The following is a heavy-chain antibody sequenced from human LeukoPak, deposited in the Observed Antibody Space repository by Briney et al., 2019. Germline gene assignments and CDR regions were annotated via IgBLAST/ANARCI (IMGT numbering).Heavy chain of an antibody. CDR3: ARAALRRDGYNSYYYYYYMDV. CDR1: GGSISTYY. Sequence: SETLSLTCTVSGGSISTYYWSWIRQPPGERLEWIGYIYYSGSTNYNPSLKSRVTISVDTSKNLFSLKLSSVTAADTAVYYCARAALRRDGYNSYYYYYYMDVWGKGTTVTVSS. CDR2: IYYSGST. J-gene: IGHJ6*03. D-gene: IGHD5-24*01. V-gene: IGHV4-59*12.